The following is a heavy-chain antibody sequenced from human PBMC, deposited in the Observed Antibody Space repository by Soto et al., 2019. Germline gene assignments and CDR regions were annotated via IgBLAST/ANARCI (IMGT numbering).Heavy chain of an antibody. J-gene: IGHJ4*02. CDR2: ISTSGSTI. V-gene: IGHV3-48*03. CDR3: ASLRAVDY. Sequence: SLRLSCAASGFTFSSYEMNWVRQAPGKGLEWISYISTSGSTISYADSVKGRFTISRNNAKKSLYLQMSSLRAEDTALYYCASLRAVDYWGQGTLVTVSS. CDR1: GFTFSSYE. D-gene: IGHD2-15*01.